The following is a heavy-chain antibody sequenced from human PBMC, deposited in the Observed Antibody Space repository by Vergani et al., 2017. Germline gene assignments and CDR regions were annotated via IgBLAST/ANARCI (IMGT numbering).Heavy chain of an antibody. CDR1: GGSISSYY. D-gene: IGHD3-3*01. CDR2: IYYSGST. CDR3: AGDCYDFWSGYPSYYYMDV. Sequence: QVQLQESGPGLVKPSETLSLTCTVSGGSISSYYWSWIRQPPGKGLEWVGYIYYSGSTNYNPTLKSRVTISVDTSKNQFSLKLSSVTAADTAVYYCAGDCYDFWSGYPSYYYMDVWGKGTTVTVSS. J-gene: IGHJ6*03. V-gene: IGHV4-59*01.